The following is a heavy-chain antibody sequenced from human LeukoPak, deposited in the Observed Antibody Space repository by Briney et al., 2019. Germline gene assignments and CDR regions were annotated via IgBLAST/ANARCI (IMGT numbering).Heavy chain of an antibody. J-gene: IGHJ4*02. CDR2: IYYSGST. V-gene: IGHV4-30-4*01. D-gene: IGHD1-1*01. Sequence: SETLSLTCTVSGGSISSGDYYWSWVRQPPGKGLEWIGYIYYSGSTYYNPSLKSRVTISVDTSKNQFSLKLSSVTAADTAVYYCARDRNDERVLDYWGQGTLVTVSS. CDR1: GGSISSGDYY. CDR3: ARDRNDERVLDY.